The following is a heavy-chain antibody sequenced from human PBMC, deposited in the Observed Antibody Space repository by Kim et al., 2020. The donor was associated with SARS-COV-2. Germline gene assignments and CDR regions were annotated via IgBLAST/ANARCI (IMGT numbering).Heavy chain of an antibody. CDR3: AREERYSGSYYRRSLFDY. J-gene: IGHJ4*02. D-gene: IGHD1-26*01. CDR1: GGSISSGGYY. CDR2: IYYSGST. Sequence: SETLSLTCTVSGGSISSGGYYWSWIRQHPGKGLEWIGYIYYSGSTYYNPSLKSRVTISVDTSKNQFSLKLSSVTAADTAVYYCAREERYSGSYYRRSLFDYWGQGTLVTVSS. V-gene: IGHV4-31*03.